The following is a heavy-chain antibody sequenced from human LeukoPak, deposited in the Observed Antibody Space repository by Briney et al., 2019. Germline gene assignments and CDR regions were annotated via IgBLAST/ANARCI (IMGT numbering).Heavy chain of an antibody. CDR3: VRDRWVDY. CDR2: ISSEGGKT. CDR1: GFSFSSYA. V-gene: IGHV3-64D*09. D-gene: IGHD4-23*01. J-gene: IGHJ4*02. Sequence: GGGLVQPGGSLRISCSTSGFSFSSYAMHWVRQAPGKGLEYVSSISSEGGKTYYPDSVKGRFTISRDNSKSTLYLQMSSLRSEDTAVYYCVRDRWVDYWGQGILVTVSS.